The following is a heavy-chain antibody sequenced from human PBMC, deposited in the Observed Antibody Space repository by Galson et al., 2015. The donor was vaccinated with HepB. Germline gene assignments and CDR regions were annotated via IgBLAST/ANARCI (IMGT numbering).Heavy chain of an antibody. V-gene: IGHV3-23*01. J-gene: IGHJ4*02. CDR1: GFTFSDYG. D-gene: IGHD2-2*01. CDR3: ARGGFCAGTSCYPGDY. CDR2: ITGSGDTT. Sequence: LRLSCATSGFTFSDYGMSWVRQAPGKGLEGVSAITGSGDTTYYADSVMGRFTISRDNSKTTLYLQMNSLRVADTAVYYCARGGFCAGTSCYPGDYWGQGTLVTVSS.